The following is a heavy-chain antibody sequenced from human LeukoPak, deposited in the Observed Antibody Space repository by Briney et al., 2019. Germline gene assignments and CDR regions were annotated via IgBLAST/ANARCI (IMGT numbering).Heavy chain of an antibody. D-gene: IGHD1-1*01. CDR1: GFTFSSYA. CDR3: AKDPTRQCDYFDY. J-gene: IGHJ4*02. Sequence: GGSLRLSCAASGFTFSSYAMSWVRQAPGKGLEWVTAISGSGGSTYYADSVKGRFTISRDNSKNTLYLQMNSLRAEDTAVYYCAKDPTRQCDYFDYWGQGTLVTVSS. CDR2: ISGSGGST. V-gene: IGHV3-23*01.